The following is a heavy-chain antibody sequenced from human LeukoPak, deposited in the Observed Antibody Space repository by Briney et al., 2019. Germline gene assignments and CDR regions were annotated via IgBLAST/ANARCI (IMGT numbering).Heavy chain of an antibody. J-gene: IGHJ4*02. CDR3: ARGVGYYDSKPFDY. CDR2: IYYSGST. CDR1: GGSISSSSYY. V-gene: IGHV4-39*07. D-gene: IGHD3-22*01. Sequence: SETLSLTCTVSGGSISSSSYYWGWIRQPPGKGLGWIGSIYYSGSTYYNPSLKSRVTISVDTSKNQFSLKLSSVTAADTAVYYCARGVGYYDSKPFDYWGQGTLVTVSS.